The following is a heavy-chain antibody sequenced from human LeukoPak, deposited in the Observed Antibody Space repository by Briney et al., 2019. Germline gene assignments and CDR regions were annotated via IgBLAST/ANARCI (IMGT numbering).Heavy chain of an antibody. CDR3: AKDHGSGSSYAFDI. V-gene: IGHV3-30*02. Sequence: GSLRLSCAASGFTFSSYGMHWVRQAPGKGLEWVAFIRYDGSNKYYADSVKGRFTISRDNSKNTLYLQMNSLRAEDTAVYYCAKDHGSGSSYAFDIWGQGTMVTVSS. J-gene: IGHJ3*02. D-gene: IGHD3-10*01. CDR2: IRYDGSNK. CDR1: GFTFSSYG.